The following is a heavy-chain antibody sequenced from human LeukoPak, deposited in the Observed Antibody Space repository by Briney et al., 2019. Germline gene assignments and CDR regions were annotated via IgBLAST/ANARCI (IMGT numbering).Heavy chain of an antibody. CDR1: GYTFSTYA. V-gene: IGHV7-4-1*02. J-gene: IGHJ5*02. D-gene: IGHD3-22*01. Sequence: ASVKVSCKASGYTFSTYAMNWVRQAPGQGPEWMGWINTNTGNPTYAQGFTGRFVFSLDTSVSTAYLQISSLKAEDTAVYYCARTPERVQDYYDSSGSWGQGTLVTVSS. CDR2: INTNTGNP. CDR3: ARTPERVQDYYDSSGS.